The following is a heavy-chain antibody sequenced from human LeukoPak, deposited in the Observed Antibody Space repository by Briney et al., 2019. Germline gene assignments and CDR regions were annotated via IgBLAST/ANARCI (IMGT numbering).Heavy chain of an antibody. CDR1: GFTFSSYA. J-gene: IGHJ4*02. CDR3: AKAVSAAMVPYYFDY. Sequence: PGGSLRLSCAASGFTFSSYAMSWVRQAPGKGLKWVSAISGSGGSTYYADSVKGRFTISRDNSKNTLYLQMNSLRAEDTAVYYCAKAVSAAMVPYYFDYWGQGTLVTVSS. V-gene: IGHV3-23*01. CDR2: ISGSGGST. D-gene: IGHD5-18*01.